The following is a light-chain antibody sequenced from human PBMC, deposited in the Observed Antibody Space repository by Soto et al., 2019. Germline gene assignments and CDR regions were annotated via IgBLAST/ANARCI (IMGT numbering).Light chain of an antibody. V-gene: IGKV3-15*01. J-gene: IGKJ4*01. CDR2: DAT. CDR1: QSVRNN. Sequence: EVVMTQSPATLSVSPGERATLSCKASQSVRNNLVLYLQKPGQAPRPIIYDATTRATGIPVRFSGSGSGTEFTLTISSLQSEDVGVYYCQQYDNWPPKTFGGGTKVEVK. CDR3: QQYDNWPPKT.